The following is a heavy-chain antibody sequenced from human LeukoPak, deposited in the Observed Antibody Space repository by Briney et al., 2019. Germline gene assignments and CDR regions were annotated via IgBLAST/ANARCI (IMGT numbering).Heavy chain of an antibody. J-gene: IGHJ4*02. CDR1: GGSLSDYS. Sequence: SETLSLTCGVHGGSLSDYSWSWLRQSPEMGLEWIGEINHRGSTSYNPPLKSRVTISVETSKNQFSLKLSSVTAAATAVYYCARLGLYTSSWYRFYYFDYWGQGTPVTVSS. D-gene: IGHD6-13*01. CDR3: ARLGLYTSSWYRFYYFDY. V-gene: IGHV4-34*01. CDR2: INHRGST.